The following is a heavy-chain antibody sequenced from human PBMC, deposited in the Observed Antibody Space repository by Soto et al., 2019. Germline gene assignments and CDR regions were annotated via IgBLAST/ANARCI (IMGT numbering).Heavy chain of an antibody. V-gene: IGHV1-69*13. Sequence: SVKVSCKASGGTFSSYAISWVRQAPGQGLEWMGWIIPIFGTANYAQKFQGRVTITADESTSTAYIELSSLRSEDTAVYYYARAPNALSSGYYYFDYWGQGTLVTVSS. J-gene: IGHJ4*02. D-gene: IGHD3-22*01. CDR3: ARAPNALSSGYYYFDY. CDR2: IIPIFGTA. CDR1: GGTFSSYA.